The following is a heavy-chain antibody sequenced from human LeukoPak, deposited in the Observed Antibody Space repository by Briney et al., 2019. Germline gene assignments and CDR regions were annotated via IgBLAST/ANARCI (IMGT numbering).Heavy chain of an antibody. J-gene: IGHJ3*02. D-gene: IGHD1-26*01. V-gene: IGHV3-48*04. CDR3: ARALGAQTVLDAFDI. CDR2: ISSSGSTI. CDR1: GFTFSSYW. Sequence: GGSLRLSCAASGFTFSSYWMSWVRQAPGKGLEWVSYISSSGSTIYYAASVKSRFTISRDNAKNSLYLEMNSLRAEDTAVYYCARALGAQTVLDAFDIWGQGTMVTVSS.